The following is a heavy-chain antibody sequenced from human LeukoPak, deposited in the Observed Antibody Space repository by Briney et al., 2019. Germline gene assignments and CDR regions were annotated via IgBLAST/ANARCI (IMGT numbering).Heavy chain of an antibody. D-gene: IGHD3-10*01. CDR1: GGSISSSSYY. Sequence: SETLSLTCTVSGGSISSSSYYWGWIRQPPGKGLEWIGSIYYSGSTYYNPSLKSRVTISVDTSKNQFSLKLSSVTAADTAVYYCARDTLLLWFGELLLASFDPWGQGTLVTVSS. V-gene: IGHV4-39*07. J-gene: IGHJ5*02. CDR2: IYYSGST. CDR3: ARDTLLLWFGELLLASFDP.